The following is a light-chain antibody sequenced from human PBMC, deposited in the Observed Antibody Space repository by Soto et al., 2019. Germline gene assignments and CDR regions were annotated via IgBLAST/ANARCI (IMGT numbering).Light chain of an antibody. Sequence: QSALTQPASVSGSPGQSITVFCTGTSSDVGGYNFVSWYQQHPGKAPKLMIYDVSHRPSGVSNRFSGSKSGNTASLTISGLQAEDEADYYSSSYSSSSTLVFGSGTKLTVL. CDR3: SSYSSSSTLV. CDR1: SSDVGGYNF. CDR2: DVS. J-gene: IGLJ1*01. V-gene: IGLV2-14*01.